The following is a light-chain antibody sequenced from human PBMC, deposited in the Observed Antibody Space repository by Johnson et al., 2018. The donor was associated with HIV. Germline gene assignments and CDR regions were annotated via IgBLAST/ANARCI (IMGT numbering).Light chain of an antibody. Sequence: QFVLTQPPSVSAAPGQRVTISCSGSSFNIGINFVSWYQQVPGTAPKLLICESNKRPSGIPNRFSGSKSGTSATLGITGLQTGDEADYYCGTWDSSLSAPYVFGTGTQVTVL. CDR1: SFNIGINF. CDR3: GTWDSSLSAPYV. CDR2: ESN. J-gene: IGLJ1*01. V-gene: IGLV1-51*02.